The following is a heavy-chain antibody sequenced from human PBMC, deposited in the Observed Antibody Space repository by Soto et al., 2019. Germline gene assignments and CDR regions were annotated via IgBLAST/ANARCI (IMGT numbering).Heavy chain of an antibody. V-gene: IGHV1-69*13. CDR3: ARDRPVWGSYSCPFCWFDP. CDR1: GGTFSSYA. D-gene: IGHD3-16*02. J-gene: IGHJ5*02. CDR2: IIPIFGTA. Sequence: GASVKVSCKASGGTFSSYAISWVRQAPGQGLEWMGGIIPIFGTANYAQKFQGRVTITADESTSTAYMELSSLRSEDTAVYYCARDRPVWGSYSCPFCWFDPWGQGTLVTVSS.